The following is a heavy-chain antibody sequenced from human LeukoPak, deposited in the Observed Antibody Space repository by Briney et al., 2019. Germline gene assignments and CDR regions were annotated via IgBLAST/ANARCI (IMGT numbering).Heavy chain of an antibody. CDR2: IYYSGST. J-gene: IGHJ6*03. CDR1: GGSISSGGYY. D-gene: IGHD6-13*01. Sequence: SETLSLTCTVSGGSISSGGYYWSWIRQHPGKGLEWIGYIYYSGSTYYNPSLKSRVTISVDTSKNQFSLKLSSVTAADTAVYYCARGEATARYYYMDVWGKGTTVTVPS. CDR3: ARGEATARYYYMDV. V-gene: IGHV4-31*03.